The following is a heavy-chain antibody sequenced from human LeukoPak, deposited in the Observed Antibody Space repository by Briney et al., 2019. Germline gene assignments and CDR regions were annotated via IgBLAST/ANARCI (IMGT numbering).Heavy chain of an antibody. Sequence: SETLSLTCAVSGGSISSSNWWSWVRQPPGKGLEWIGEIYHSGSTNYNPSLKSRVIISVDKSKNQFSLKLSSVTAADTAVYYCAGYYYDSSGYYTFDYWGQGTLVTVSS. D-gene: IGHD3-22*01. J-gene: IGHJ4*02. CDR2: IYHSGST. CDR3: AGYYYDSSGYYTFDY. CDR1: GGSISSSNW. V-gene: IGHV4-4*02.